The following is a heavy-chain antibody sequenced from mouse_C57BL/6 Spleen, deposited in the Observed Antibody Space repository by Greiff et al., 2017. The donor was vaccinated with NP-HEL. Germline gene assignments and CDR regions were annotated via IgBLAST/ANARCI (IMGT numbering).Heavy chain of an antibody. CDR2: IWSGGST. Sequence: QVQLKESGPGLVQPSQSLSITCTVSGFSLTSYGVHWVRQSPGKGLEWLGVIWSGGSTDYNAAFISRLSISKDNSKSQVFFKMNSLQADDTAIYYCARKGGYPSYWYFDVWGTGTTVTVSS. D-gene: IGHD2-2*01. CDR3: ARKGGYPSYWYFDV. V-gene: IGHV2-2*01. J-gene: IGHJ1*03. CDR1: GFSLTSYG.